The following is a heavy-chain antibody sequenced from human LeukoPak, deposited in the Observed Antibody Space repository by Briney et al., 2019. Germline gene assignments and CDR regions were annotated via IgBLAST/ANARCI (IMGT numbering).Heavy chain of an antibody. CDR3: ARGRYYYGSGSYYSRDRWFDP. V-gene: IGHV1-8*02. D-gene: IGHD3-10*01. Sequence: ASVKVSCKASGYTFTSYDINWVRQATGQGLEWMGWMNPNSGNTGYAQKFQGRVTMTRNTSISTAYMELSSLRSEDTAVYYCARGRYYYGSGSYYSRDRWFDPWGQGTLVTVSS. CDR2: MNPNSGNT. J-gene: IGHJ5*02. CDR1: GYTFTSYD.